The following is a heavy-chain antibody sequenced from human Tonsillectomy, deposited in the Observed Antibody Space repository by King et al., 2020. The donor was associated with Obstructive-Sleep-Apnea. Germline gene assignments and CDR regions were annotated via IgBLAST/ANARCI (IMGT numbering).Heavy chain of an antibody. D-gene: IGHD1-26*01. V-gene: IGHV3-9*01. CDR2: ISWKSGNI. J-gene: IGHJ4*02. CDR1: GFNLDDYA. Sequence: VQLVESGGGLVQPGRSLRLSCAASGFNLDDYAMHWVRQVPGKGLDWVSGISWKSGNIGYAGSVKGRFTITSDNAKNSLYLQMNSLRAEDTALYYCAKDMGFDTGGGFDYWGQGALVTVFS. CDR3: AKDMGFDTGGGFDY.